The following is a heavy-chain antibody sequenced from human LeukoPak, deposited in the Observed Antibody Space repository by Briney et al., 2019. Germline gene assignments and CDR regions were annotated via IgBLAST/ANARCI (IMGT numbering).Heavy chain of an antibody. Sequence: SETLSLTCTVSGGSINTSYYWGWIRQPPGKGLEWIGSIYYSGSTYYNPSLKSRVTISVDTSKNQFSLKLSSVTAADTAVYYCASLRRGYSLYYFDYWGRGTLVTVSS. CDR2: IYYSGST. CDR1: GGSINTSYY. CDR3: ASLRRGYSLYYFDY. D-gene: IGHD3-22*01. V-gene: IGHV4-39*01. J-gene: IGHJ4*02.